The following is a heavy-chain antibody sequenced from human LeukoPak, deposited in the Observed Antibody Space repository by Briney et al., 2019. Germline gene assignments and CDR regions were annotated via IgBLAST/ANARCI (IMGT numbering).Heavy chain of an antibody. Sequence: SETLSLTCAVYGGSFSGYYWSWIRQPPGKGLEWIGEINHSGSTNYNPSLKSRVTISVDTSKNQFSLKLSSVTAADTAVYYCARRSVAAAGSLYYYYYYMDVWGKGTTVTVSS. D-gene: IGHD6-13*01. CDR3: ARRSVAAAGSLYYYYYYMDV. J-gene: IGHJ6*03. CDR1: GGSFSGYY. V-gene: IGHV4-34*01. CDR2: INHSGST.